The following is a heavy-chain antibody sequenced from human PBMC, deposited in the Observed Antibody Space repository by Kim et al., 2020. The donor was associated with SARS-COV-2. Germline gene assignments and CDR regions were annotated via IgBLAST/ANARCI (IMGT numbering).Heavy chain of an antibody. CDR3: GRQGGFVSSISCSCEPYF. J-gene: IGHJ1*01. CDR2: TSNAGST. Sequence: SETLSLTCTVSGGSMSPFYWSWIRQSPGKAREWIGFTSNAGSTRYNPTLRSRAPISVEISTNQFALRLNSVTAADTAVYYCGRQGGFVSSISCSCEPYF. CDR1: GGSMSPFY. D-gene: IGHD2-2*01. V-gene: IGHV4-59*08.